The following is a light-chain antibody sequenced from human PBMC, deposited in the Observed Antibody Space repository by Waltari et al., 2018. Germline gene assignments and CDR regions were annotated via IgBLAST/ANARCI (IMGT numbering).Light chain of an antibody. J-gene: IGLJ3*02. CDR3: HSRDTTTNRV. CDR2: GNN. Sequence: SSELTQDPTISVALGQTVRITCQGDSLRRYYASWYRQRPGQAPILLIYGNNNRPSGIPDRFSGSTSGNMASLTITGARAEDEADYYCHSRDTTTNRVFGRGTKLTVV. CDR1: SLRRYY. V-gene: IGLV3-19*01.